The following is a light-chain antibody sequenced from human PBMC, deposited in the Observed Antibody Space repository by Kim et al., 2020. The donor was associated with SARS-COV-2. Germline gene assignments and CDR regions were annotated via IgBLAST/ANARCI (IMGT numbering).Light chain of an antibody. V-gene: IGLV1-47*01. CDR2: RNK. CDR1: SSHIGSDY. CDR3: ASWDDSLV. Sequence: TPGQRVTISCSGSSSHIGSDYVYWYQQLPGTAPKLLIYRNKQRPAGVPDRFSGSKSGTSASLAISGLRSEDEADYYCASWDDSLVFGGGTKVTVL. J-gene: IGLJ2*01.